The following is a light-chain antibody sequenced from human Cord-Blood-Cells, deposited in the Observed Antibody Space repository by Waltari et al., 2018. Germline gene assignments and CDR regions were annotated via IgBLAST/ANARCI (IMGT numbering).Light chain of an antibody. CDR1: QAISNY. CDR3: QQYDNLPT. CDR2: DAS. Sequence: DIQMTQSPSSLSASVGARVTITCQASQAISNYLNWYQQKPGKAPKLLIYDASNLETGGPSRFSGSGSGTDFTFTISSLQPEDIATYYCQQYDNLPTFGGGTKVEIK. V-gene: IGKV1-33*01. J-gene: IGKJ4*01.